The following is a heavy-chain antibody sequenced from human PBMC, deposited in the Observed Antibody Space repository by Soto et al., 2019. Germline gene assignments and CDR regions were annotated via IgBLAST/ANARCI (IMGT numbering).Heavy chain of an antibody. CDR1: GFTLSSYS. D-gene: IGHD3-22*01. CDR2: SSSSSSYI. J-gene: IGHJ6*02. V-gene: IGHV3-21*01. CDR3: ARDKSRITMIGADYYYYGMDV. Sequence: EVQLVESGGGLVKPGGSLRLSCAASGFTLSSYSMNWVRQAPGKGLEWVSSSSSSSSYIYYADSVKGRFTISRDNAKNSLYLQMNSLRAEDTAVYYCARDKSRITMIGADYYYYGMDVWGQGTTVTVSS.